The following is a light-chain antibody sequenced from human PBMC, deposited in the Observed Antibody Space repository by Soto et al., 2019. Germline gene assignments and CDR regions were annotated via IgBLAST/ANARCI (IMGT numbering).Light chain of an antibody. J-gene: IGKJ4*01. Sequence: EIVLTQSPGTLSLSPGERATLSCRAGQSIGTYLAWYQQKPGQAPRLLIYDASNRATGIPARFSGGGSGTDFTLTISSLEPEDFAVYYCQQRNPLTFGGGTKV. CDR2: DAS. CDR3: QQRNPLT. V-gene: IGKV3-11*01. CDR1: QSIGTY.